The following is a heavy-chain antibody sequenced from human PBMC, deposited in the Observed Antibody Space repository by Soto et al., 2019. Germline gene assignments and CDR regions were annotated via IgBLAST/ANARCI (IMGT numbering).Heavy chain of an antibody. V-gene: IGHV3-64*01. D-gene: IGHD2-2*01. Sequence: GGSLRLSCAASGFTFSSYAMHWVRQAPGKGLEYVSAISSNGGSTYYANSVKGRFTISRDNSKNTLYLQMGSLRAEDMAVYYCARDRARIVVVPAAMDYWGQGTLVTVSS. CDR3: ARDRARIVVVPAAMDY. CDR2: ISSNGGST. CDR1: GFTFSSYA. J-gene: IGHJ4*02.